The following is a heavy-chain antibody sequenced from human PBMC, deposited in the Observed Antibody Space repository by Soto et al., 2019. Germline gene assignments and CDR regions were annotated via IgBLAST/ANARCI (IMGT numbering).Heavy chain of an antibody. CDR1: GGTFSSYA. CDR3: ASSWYGQRFDP. D-gene: IGHD2-15*01. J-gene: IGHJ5*02. CDR2: IIPIFGTA. Sequence: QVQLVRSGAAVKQPGSSVKVSCKASGGTFSSYAISWVRQAPGQVLEWMGGIIPIFGTANYAQKLHGRVTITADESTSTAYIALSSLRSEDTAVYYCASSWYGQRFDPWCQGTLVTVSS. V-gene: IGHV1-69*01.